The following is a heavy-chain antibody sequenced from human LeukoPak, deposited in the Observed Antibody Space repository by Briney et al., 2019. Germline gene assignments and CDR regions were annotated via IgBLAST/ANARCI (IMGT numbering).Heavy chain of an antibody. D-gene: IGHD1-20*01. J-gene: IGHJ4*02. CDR2: IKGDGSKK. Sequence: GGSLRLSCTASGFTFSRYWMSWVRQAPGKGLEWVADIKGDGSKKYYADSVKGRFTISRDNAENSLYLQMNSLRAEDTAVYYCARDPPFIIGTTFFDYWGQGTLVTVSS. V-gene: IGHV3-7*01. CDR3: ARDPPFIIGTTFFDY. CDR1: GFTFSRYW.